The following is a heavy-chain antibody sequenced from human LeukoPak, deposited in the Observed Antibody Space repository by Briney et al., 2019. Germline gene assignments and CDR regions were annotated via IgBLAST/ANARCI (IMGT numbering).Heavy chain of an antibody. Sequence: SETLSLTCAVYGGSFSGYYWSWIRQPPGKGLEWIGEINHSGSTNYNPSHKSRVTISVDTSKNQFSLKLSSVTAADTAVYYCAREQDYYSSGYSYYYYYMDVWGKGTTVPVSS. D-gene: IGHD3-22*01. CDR3: AREQDYYSSGYSYYYYYMDV. CDR2: INHSGST. J-gene: IGHJ6*03. CDR1: GGSFSGYY. V-gene: IGHV4-34*01.